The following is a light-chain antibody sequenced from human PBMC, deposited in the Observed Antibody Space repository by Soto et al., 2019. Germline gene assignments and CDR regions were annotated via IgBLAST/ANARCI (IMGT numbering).Light chain of an antibody. Sequence: QSVLPQPPSASGTPGQRVTISCSTSSSRSGSNYVYGYQQLPGTAPKLLIYRNDQRPSGVPDRFSGSKSGTSASLAISGLRSEDEDDYYCAKWDDSLRVYVFGTGTKLTVL. V-gene: IGLV1-47*01. CDR3: AKWDDSLRVYV. CDR1: SSRSGSNY. CDR2: RND. J-gene: IGLJ1*01.